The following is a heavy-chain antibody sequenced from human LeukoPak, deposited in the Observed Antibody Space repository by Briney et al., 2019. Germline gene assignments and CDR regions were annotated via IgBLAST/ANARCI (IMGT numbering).Heavy chain of an antibody. CDR2: IYTSGST. J-gene: IGHJ3*02. CDR3: ARGDAFDI. CDR1: GGSISSGSYY. V-gene: IGHV4-61*02. Sequence: PSQTLSLTCTVSGGSISSGSYYWSWIRQPAGKGLEWIGRIYTSGSTYYNSSLKSRVTISVDTSKNQFSLKLSSVTAADTAVYYCARGDAFDIWGQGTMVTVSS.